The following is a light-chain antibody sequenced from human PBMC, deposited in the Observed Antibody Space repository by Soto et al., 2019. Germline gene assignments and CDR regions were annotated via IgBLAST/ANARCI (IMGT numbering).Light chain of an antibody. CDR3: SSYAGSNKV. CDR1: SSDVGGYNY. Sequence: QSVLTQPPSASGSPGQSVTISCTGTSSDVGGYNYVSWYQQHPDKAPKLMIYEVSKRPSGVPDRFSGSKSGNTASLTVSGLQAEDEADYYCSSYAGSNKVFGGGTKLTVL. CDR2: EVS. J-gene: IGLJ2*01. V-gene: IGLV2-8*01.